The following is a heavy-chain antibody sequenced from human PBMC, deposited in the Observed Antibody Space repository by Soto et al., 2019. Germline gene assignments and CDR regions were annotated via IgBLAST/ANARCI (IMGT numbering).Heavy chain of an antibody. CDR2: IGTAGDT. J-gene: IGHJ6*02. CDR1: GFTFSSYD. Sequence: EVQLVESGGSLVQPGGSLRLSCAASGFTFSSYDMHWVRQATGKGLEWVSAIGTAGDTYYPGSVKGRFTISRENAKNSLYLQMNSLRAEDTAGYYCARAGSLISYGMDVWGQGTTVTVSS. D-gene: IGHD2-15*01. CDR3: ARAGSLISYGMDV. V-gene: IGHV3-13*01.